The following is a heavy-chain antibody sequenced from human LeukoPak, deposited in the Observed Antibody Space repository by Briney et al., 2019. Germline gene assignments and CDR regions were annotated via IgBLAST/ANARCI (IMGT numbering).Heavy chain of an antibody. D-gene: IGHD3-3*01. CDR1: GGTFSSYA. V-gene: IGHV1-69*13. Sequence: ASVKVSCKASGGTFSSYAISWVRQAPGQGLEWMGGIIPIFGTANYAQKFQGRVTITADESTSTAYMELSSLRSEDTAVYYCARDFWSGPYYYYGMDVWGQGTLVPVSS. J-gene: IGHJ6*02. CDR3: ARDFWSGPYYYYGMDV. CDR2: IIPIFGTA.